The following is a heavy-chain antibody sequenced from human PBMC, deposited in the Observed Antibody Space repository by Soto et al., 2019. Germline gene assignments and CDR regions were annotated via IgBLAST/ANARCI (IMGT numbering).Heavy chain of an antibody. V-gene: IGHV3-73*01. CDR3: TRLSEGASYHYGMNV. CDR2: IKNKANNYAT. CDR1: GFSFSDYA. Sequence: GGSLRLSCAGSGFSFSDYAIHWVRQASGKGLEWVGRIKNKANNYATASAASLKGRFTVSRDDSRNTAYLQMNSLETDDTAVYYCTRLSEGASYHYGMNVWGQGTTVTVSS. J-gene: IGHJ6*02. D-gene: IGHD1-26*01.